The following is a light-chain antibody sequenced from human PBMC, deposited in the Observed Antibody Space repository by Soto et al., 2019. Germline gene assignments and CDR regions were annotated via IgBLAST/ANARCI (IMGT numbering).Light chain of an antibody. CDR1: GSDVGGYNY. V-gene: IGLV2-11*01. CDR2: DVS. J-gene: IGLJ3*02. CDR3: CSYAVSYTPWV. Sequence: QSALTQPRSVSGSPGQSVTISCTGTGSDVGGYNYVSWYQQDPGKAPKLMIYDVSKRPSGVPDRFSGSKSGNTASLTISGLQAEDEADYYCCSYAVSYTPWVFGGGTQLTVL.